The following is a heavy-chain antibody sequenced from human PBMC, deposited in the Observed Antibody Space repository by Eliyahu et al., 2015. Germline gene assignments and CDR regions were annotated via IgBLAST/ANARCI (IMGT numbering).Heavy chain of an antibody. V-gene: IGHV3-23*01. CDR1: GFTFTSD. CDR3: ATDRGGGFDY. J-gene: IGHJ4*02. CDR2: ITGNGGGT. Sequence: EVQLLESGGGLVQPGGSLRLSCAASGFTFTSDMSWVRQAPGKGLEWVSAITGNGGGTFYADSVKGRFTISRDNSKNTLYLQMNSLRAEDTAVYYCATDRGGGFDYWGQGTLVTVSS. D-gene: IGHD3-16*01.